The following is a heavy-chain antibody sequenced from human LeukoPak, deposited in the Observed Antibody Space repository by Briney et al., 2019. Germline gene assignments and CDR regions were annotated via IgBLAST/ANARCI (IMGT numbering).Heavy chain of an antibody. Sequence: PGGSLRLSCAASGFTFSSYAMSWVHQAPGKGLEWVSAISGSGGSTYYADSVKGRFTISRDNSKNTLYLQMNSLRAEDTAVYYCAKDPSYILLWFGELDYWGRGTLVTVSS. D-gene: IGHD3-10*01. J-gene: IGHJ4*02. CDR2: ISGSGGST. CDR1: GFTFSSYA. V-gene: IGHV3-23*01. CDR3: AKDPSYILLWFGELDY.